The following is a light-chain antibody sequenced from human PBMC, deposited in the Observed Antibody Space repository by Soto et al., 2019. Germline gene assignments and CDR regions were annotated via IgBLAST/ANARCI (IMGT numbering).Light chain of an antibody. J-gene: IGKJ4*01. CDR2: DAS. Sequence: EIVLTQSPATLSLSPGERATLSCRASQSVSSYLGWYQQKPGQAPRLLIYDASNRATGVPARFSASGSGTDFTLTISSLEPEDFAVYYCQQRSNWPLTFGGGTNVEIK. V-gene: IGKV3-11*01. CDR1: QSVSSY. CDR3: QQRSNWPLT.